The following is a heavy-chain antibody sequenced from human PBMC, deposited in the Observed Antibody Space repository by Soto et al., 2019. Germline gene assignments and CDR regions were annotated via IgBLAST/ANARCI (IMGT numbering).Heavy chain of an antibody. CDR3: ARQGRYYDFWSGQQYYFDY. D-gene: IGHD3-3*01. Sequence: SETLSLTCTVSGGSVSSGSYYWSWIRQPPGKGLEWIGYIYYSGSTNYNPSLKSRVTISVDTSKNQFSLKLSSVTAADTAVYYCARQGRYYDFWSGQQYYFDYWGQGTLVTVSS. J-gene: IGHJ4*02. CDR1: GGSVSSGSYY. CDR2: IYYSGST. V-gene: IGHV4-61*01.